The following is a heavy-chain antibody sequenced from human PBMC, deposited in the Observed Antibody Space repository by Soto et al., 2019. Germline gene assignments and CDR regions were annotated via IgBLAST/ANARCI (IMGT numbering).Heavy chain of an antibody. CDR1: GGSISSGGYY. CDR3: ARDLRGYSRYYYLDS. V-gene: IGHV4-31*03. D-gene: IGHD5-12*01. CDR2: SYYTGSS. Sequence: SETLSLTCTVSGGSISSGGYYWSWIRQHPGKGLEWVGYSYYTGSSYYNPSLTSRVTISVDASKNQLSLRLASVTAAGTAVYYCARDLRGYSRYYYLDSWGQGIPVTVSS. J-gene: IGHJ4*02.